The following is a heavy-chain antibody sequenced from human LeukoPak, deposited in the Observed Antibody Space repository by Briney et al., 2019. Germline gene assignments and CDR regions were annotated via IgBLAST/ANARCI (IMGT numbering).Heavy chain of an antibody. D-gene: IGHD3-3*02. CDR1: GYTFTSYY. CDR2: INPTGGST. J-gene: IGHJ4*02. Sequence: ASVKVSCKASGYTFTSYYMHWVRQAPGQGLEWMGLINPTGGSTGYAQKFQGRVTMTRDTSISTAYMELSRLRSDDTAVYYCARTPALAPPDYWGQGTLVTVSS. CDR3: ARTPALAPPDY. V-gene: IGHV1-2*06.